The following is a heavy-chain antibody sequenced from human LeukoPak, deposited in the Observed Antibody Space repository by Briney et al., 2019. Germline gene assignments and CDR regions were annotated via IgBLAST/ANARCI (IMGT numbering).Heavy chain of an antibody. CDR1: GYTFTSYG. CDR3: ARDAGHCSSTSCRVYYYYMDV. D-gene: IGHD2-2*01. CDR2: ISAYNGNT. Sequence: GASVKVSCKASGYTFTSYGISWVRQAPGQGLEWMGWISAYNGNTNYAQKLQGRVTMTTDTSTSTAYMELRSLRSDDTAVYYCARDAGHCSSTSCRVYYYYMDVWGKGTTVTVSS. V-gene: IGHV1-18*01. J-gene: IGHJ6*03.